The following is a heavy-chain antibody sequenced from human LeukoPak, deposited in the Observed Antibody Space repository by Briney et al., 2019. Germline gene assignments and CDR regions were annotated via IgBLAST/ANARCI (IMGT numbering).Heavy chain of an antibody. J-gene: IGHJ5*02. D-gene: IGHD3-3*01. CDR2: INPNSGGT. CDR3: AXXCYDFWXGYXTGKRWNWFDP. V-gene: IGHV1-2*06. Sequence: AAPVKVSCKASGYTFTGYYMHWVRQAPGQGLEWMGRINPNSGGTNYAQKFQGRVTMTRDTSISTAYMELSRLRSDDTAVYYCAXXCYDFWXGYXTGKRWNWFDPWGQGTLVTVSS. CDR1: GYTFTGYY.